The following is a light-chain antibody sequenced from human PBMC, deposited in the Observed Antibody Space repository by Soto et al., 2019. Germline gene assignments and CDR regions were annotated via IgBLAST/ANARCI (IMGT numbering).Light chain of an antibody. J-gene: IGLJ2*01. V-gene: IGLV3-1*01. CDR2: QDT. CDR3: QAWDSSNVV. Sequence: SYELTQPPSVSVSPGQTASITCFGDKLGDKYACWYQQKPGQSPVLLIYQDTKRPSGIPERFSGSKSGNQATLTISGTQAIDEADYYCQAWDSSNVVFGGGNQLTVL. CDR1: KLGDKY.